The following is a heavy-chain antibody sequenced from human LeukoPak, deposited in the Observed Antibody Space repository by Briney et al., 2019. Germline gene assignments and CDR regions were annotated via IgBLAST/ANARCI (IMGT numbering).Heavy chain of an antibody. J-gene: IGHJ6*02. CDR2: IWYDGSNK. CDR3: ARGAPYYYYGMDV. V-gene: IGHV3-33*01. CDR1: GFTFSSYG. Sequence: QPGGSLRLSCAASGFTFSSYGMHWVRQAPGKGLEWVAVIWYDGSNKYYADSVKGRFTISRDNSKNTLYLQMNSLRAEDTAVYYCARGAPYYYYGMDVWGQGTTVTVSS.